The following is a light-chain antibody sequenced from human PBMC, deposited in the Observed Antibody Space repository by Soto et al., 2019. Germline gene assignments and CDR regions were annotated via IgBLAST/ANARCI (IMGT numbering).Light chain of an antibody. CDR2: EVT. V-gene: IGLV2-8*01. CDR3: SSYAGSNNLVI. CDR1: ISDVGGYNF. Sequence: QSALTQPPSASGSPGQSVAISCTGTISDVGGYNFVSWYQHHSGKAPKLIIYEVTKRPSGVPDRFSGSKSGNTASLTVSGLQTEDEAYYYCSSYAGSNNLVIFGGGTKVTVL. J-gene: IGLJ2*01.